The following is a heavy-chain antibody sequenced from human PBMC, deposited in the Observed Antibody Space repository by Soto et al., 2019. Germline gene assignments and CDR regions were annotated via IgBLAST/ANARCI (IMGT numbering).Heavy chain of an antibody. CDR2: IYYSGST. D-gene: IGHD3-10*01. CDR3: ASLITMVRGVIITPLTGSGSDYYYYMDV. J-gene: IGHJ6*03. CDR1: GGSISSSSYY. V-gene: IGHV4-39*01. Sequence: QLQLQESGPGLVKPSETLSLTCTVSGGSISSSSYYWGWIRQPPGKGLEWIGSIYYSGSTYYNPSLKSRVTISVDTSKNQFSLKLSSVTAADTAVYYCASLITMVRGVIITPLTGSGSDYYYYMDVWGKGTTVTVSS.